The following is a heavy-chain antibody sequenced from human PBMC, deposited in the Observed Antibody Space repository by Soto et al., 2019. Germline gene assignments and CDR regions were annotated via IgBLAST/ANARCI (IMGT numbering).Heavy chain of an antibody. J-gene: IGHJ5*02. D-gene: IGHD3-22*01. CDR2: IYYSGST. CDR3: ARHLRPYYASSGYSNNWLDH. CDR1: GGSISSSSYY. V-gene: IGHV4-39*01. Sequence: XATLSLTCTVSGGSISSSSYYWGWIRQPPGKGLEWIGSIYYSGSTYYNPSLKSRVTISVDTSKNQFSLKLSSVTAADTAVYYCARHLRPYYASSGYSNNWLDHWGQGTLVTVS.